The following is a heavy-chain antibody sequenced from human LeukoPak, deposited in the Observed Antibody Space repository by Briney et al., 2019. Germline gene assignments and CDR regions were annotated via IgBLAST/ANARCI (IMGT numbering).Heavy chain of an antibody. CDR3: GRLARRDDFDV. CDR2: IRNRLNSYSI. Sequence: GGSLRLSCEASGFSFSDHYMDWVRQAPGKGLEWIGRIRNRLNSYSIDYAAAVKGRFTISRNDSRNSLFLRTSSLQTDDTATYYCGRLARRDDFDVWGQGTMVTVSS. CDR1: GFSFSDHY. J-gene: IGHJ3*01. V-gene: IGHV3-72*01.